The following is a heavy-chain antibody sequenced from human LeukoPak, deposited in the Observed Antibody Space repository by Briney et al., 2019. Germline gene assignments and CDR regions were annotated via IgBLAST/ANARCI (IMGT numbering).Heavy chain of an antibody. CDR3: VHSQILYDSDWVSFRPAGSFDI. Sequence: SGPTLVKPTQSLTLTCTFSGSSLTTSGVGGGWIRQPPGKALEWLALIYWDGDKRYSPSLESRLTITKDPSRNDVVLTMTNVDPEHTVSYFCVHSQILYDSDWVSFRPAGSFDIWGQGTMVTVSS. CDR1: GSSLTTSGVG. J-gene: IGHJ3*02. D-gene: IGHD3-16*02. CDR2: IYWDGDK. V-gene: IGHV2-5*02.